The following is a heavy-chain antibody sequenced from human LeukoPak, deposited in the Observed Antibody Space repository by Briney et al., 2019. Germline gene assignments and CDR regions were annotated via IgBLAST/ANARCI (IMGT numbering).Heavy chain of an antibody. J-gene: IGHJ6*03. Sequence: SETLSLTCTVSGGSISSYYWSWLRQPPGKGLEWIGYIYYSGGTNYNPSLKSRVTMSVDTSKNQFSLKLSSVTVADTAVYYCARGGYYTLEYYYYMDVWGKGTTVTVSS. CDR2: IYYSGGT. CDR1: GGSISSYY. D-gene: IGHD3-3*01. V-gene: IGHV4-59*01. CDR3: ARGGYYTLEYYYYMDV.